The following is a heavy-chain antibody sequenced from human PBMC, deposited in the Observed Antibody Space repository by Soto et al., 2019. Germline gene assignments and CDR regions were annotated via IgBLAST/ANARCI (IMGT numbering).Heavy chain of an antibody. CDR1: GFSFSRAW. J-gene: IGHJ4*02. V-gene: IGHV3-7*01. CDR2: IDQDGNWK. CDR3: ANAAY. Sequence: GGSLRLSCAASGFSFSRAWMSWVRQAPGKGLEWVANIDQDGNWKDYVASVKGRFTISRDNAENSLFLQMNSLTAEDTAVYYCANAAYWGQGXLVTVYS.